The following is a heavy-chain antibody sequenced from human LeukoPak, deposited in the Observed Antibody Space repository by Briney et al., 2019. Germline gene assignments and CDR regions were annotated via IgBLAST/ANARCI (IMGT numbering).Heavy chain of an antibody. Sequence: PSGTLSLTCAVSGGSITSTNWWTWVRQPPGRGLEWIGEIYHSGNTNYIPSLKSRVTISVDKSKNQFSLKLYSVTAADTAVYYCASREMATIANAFDIWGQGTMVTVSS. CDR1: GGSITSTNW. V-gene: IGHV4-4*02. CDR3: ASREMATIANAFDI. CDR2: IYHSGNT. J-gene: IGHJ3*02. D-gene: IGHD5-24*01.